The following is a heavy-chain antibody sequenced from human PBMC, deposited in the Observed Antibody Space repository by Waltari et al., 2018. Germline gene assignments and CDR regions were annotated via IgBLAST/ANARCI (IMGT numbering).Heavy chain of an antibody. CDR2: IYYSGST. CDR1: GGSISSYY. V-gene: IGHV4-59*01. Sequence: QVQLQESGPGLVKPSETLSLTCTVSGGSISSYYWSWIRQPPGKGLEWIGYIYYSGSTNYNPSLKSRVTISVDTSKNQFSLKLSSVTAADTAVYYCARQDARLLGATGDAFDIWGQGTMVTVSS. CDR3: ARQDARLLGATGDAFDI. J-gene: IGHJ3*02. D-gene: IGHD1-26*01.